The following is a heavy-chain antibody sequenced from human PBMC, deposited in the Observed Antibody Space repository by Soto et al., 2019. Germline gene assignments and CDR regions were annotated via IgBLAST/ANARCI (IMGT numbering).Heavy chain of an antibody. V-gene: IGHV2-5*02. Sequence: QITLKESGPTLVKPTQTLTLTCTFSGFSLSTSGVGVGWIRQPPGKALEWLALIYWDDDKRYSPSLKSRLTPPVNTAKTQLVLPITRLDPVATATNFCTHHPSGHPPPPYYYSYGMGVWRQGTTVTVSS. J-gene: IGHJ6*02. CDR1: GFSLSTSGVG. CDR3: THHPSGHPPPPYYYSYGMGV. CDR2: IYWDDDK. D-gene: IGHD6-25*01.